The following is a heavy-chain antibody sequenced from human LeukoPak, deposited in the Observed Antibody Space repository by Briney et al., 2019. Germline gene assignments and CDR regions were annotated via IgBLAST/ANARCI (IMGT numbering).Heavy chain of an antibody. D-gene: IGHD3-10*01. Sequence: GGSLRLSCAAYGFTFSSYWMSWDRQAPGKGLEWVANIKQDGSEKYYVDSVKGRFTISRDNAKNSLYLQMNSLRAEDTAVYYCARVGGSPYKYYFDYWGQGTLVTVSS. CDR3: ARVGGSPYKYYFDY. V-gene: IGHV3-7*05. CDR2: IKQDGSEK. CDR1: GFTFSSYW. J-gene: IGHJ4*02.